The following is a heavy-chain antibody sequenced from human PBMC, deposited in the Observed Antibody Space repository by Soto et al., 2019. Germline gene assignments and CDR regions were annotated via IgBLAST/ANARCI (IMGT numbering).Heavy chain of an antibody. CDR3: ARGPTGWFGYDY. V-gene: IGHV3-74*01. CDR2: INSGASTT. D-gene: IGHD3-10*01. J-gene: IGHJ4*02. Sequence: DVQLVESGGGLVQPGGSLRLSCAASGFTFSSSWMHWVRQAPGKGLVWVSRINSGASTTNYADSVKGRFTTSRDNAKTTLYLHMDSLTADDTTVYYCARGPTGWFGYDYWGQGTVVTVSS. CDR1: GFTFSSSW.